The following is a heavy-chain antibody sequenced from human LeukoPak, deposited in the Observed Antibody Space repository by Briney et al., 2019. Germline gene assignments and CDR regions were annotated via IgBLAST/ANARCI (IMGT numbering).Heavy chain of an antibody. CDR2: INSSGGTT. Sequence: ASVKVSCKASGYTFTSYPMHWVRQAPGQGLEWMGIINSSGGTTSYAQKFQGRVTMTRDTSTSTVYMELSSLRSEDTAVYYCARDAPGIRPWGQGTLVTVSS. V-gene: IGHV1-46*01. J-gene: IGHJ4*02. CDR1: GYTFTSYP. CDR3: ARDAPGIRP. D-gene: IGHD1-1*01.